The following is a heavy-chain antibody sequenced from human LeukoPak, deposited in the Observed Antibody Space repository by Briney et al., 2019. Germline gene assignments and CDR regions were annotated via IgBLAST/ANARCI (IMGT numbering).Heavy chain of an antibody. CDR1: GFTFSSYE. Sequence: GGSLRLSCAASGFTFSSYEMNWVRQAPGKGLEWVGRIKRIIDGGTTDYAAPVKGRFTVSRDDSINTLYLQMSSLKTEDTAVYYCAAQGGSGDLRYWGQGTLVTVSS. V-gene: IGHV3-15*01. CDR3: AAQGGSGDLRY. J-gene: IGHJ4*02. CDR2: IKRIIDGGTT. D-gene: IGHD4-17*01.